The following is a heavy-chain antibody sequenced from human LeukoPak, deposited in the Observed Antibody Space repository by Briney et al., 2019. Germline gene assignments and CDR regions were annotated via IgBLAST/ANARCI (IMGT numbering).Heavy chain of an antibody. D-gene: IGHD2-2*01. J-gene: IGHJ4*02. Sequence: ASVKVSCKASGYTFTGYHMHWVRQAPGQGLEWMGRINPNSGDTNYAQKFQGRVAMTSDTPISTAFMELTRLRSDDTAVYYCARDYCSSTSCLFDYRGQGPLVTVSS. CDR1: GYTFTGYH. CDR2: INPNSGDT. CDR3: ARDYCSSTSCLFDY. V-gene: IGHV1-2*06.